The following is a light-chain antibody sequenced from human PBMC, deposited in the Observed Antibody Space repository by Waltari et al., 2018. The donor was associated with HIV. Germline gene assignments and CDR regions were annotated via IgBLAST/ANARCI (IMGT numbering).Light chain of an antibody. CDR2: DNN. V-gene: IGLV1-51*01. Sequence: QSVLTQPPSVSAAPGQRVTISCSGTSSNVGTYYVCWYQQLPGTAPKLLIYDNNKRPSEIPDRFSGSKSDTSATPDISGLQTGDEADYYCGTWDSRLSIYVFGAGTRVTVL. J-gene: IGLJ1*01. CDR1: SSNVGTYY. CDR3: GTWDSRLSIYV.